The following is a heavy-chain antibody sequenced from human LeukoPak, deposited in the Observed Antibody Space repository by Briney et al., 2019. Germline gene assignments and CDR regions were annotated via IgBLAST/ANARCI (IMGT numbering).Heavy chain of an antibody. CDR1: GYSISSGYY. V-gene: IGHV4-38-2*01. CDR3: ARGRDSPHA. Sequence: PSETLSLTCAVSGYSISSGYYWGWIRQPPGKGLEWIGGIYHSGSTYYNPSLKSRVTISVDTSKNQFSLKLSSVTAADTAVYYCARGRDSPHAWGQGTLVTVSS. J-gene: IGHJ5*02. CDR2: IYHSGST. D-gene: IGHD3-16*01.